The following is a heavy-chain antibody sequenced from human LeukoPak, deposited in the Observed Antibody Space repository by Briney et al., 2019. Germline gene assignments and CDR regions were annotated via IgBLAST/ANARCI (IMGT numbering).Heavy chain of an antibody. J-gene: IGHJ4*02. CDR2: IYSGGST. CDR1: GFTVSSNY. D-gene: IGHD1-7*01. Sequence: AGGSLRLSCAASGFTVSSNYMSWVRQAPGKGLEWVSVIYSGGSTYYADSVKGRFTISRDNSKNTLYLQMNSLRAEDTAVYYCAKDAGNYGYYFDYWGQGTLVTVSS. CDR3: AKDAGNYGYYFDY. V-gene: IGHV3-53*01.